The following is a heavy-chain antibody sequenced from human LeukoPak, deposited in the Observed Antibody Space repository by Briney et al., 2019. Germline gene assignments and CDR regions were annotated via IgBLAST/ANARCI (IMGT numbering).Heavy chain of an antibody. D-gene: IGHD3-10*01. CDR2: ISGSGGST. Sequence: GGSLRLSCAASGFTFSSYAMSWVRQAPGKGLDWVSGISGSGGSTYYADSVKGRFTISRDNSKNTLYLQMNSLRAEDTALYYCARVPKITMVRGELYYFDYWGQGTLVTVSS. CDR1: GFTFSSYA. J-gene: IGHJ4*02. V-gene: IGHV3-23*01. CDR3: ARVPKITMVRGELYYFDY.